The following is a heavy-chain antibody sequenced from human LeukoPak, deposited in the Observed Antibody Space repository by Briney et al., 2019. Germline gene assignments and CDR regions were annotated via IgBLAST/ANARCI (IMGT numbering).Heavy chain of an antibody. D-gene: IGHD3-16*02. CDR2: IYHSGST. J-gene: IGHJ6*03. CDR3: ARQGPQYYDYVWGSYRDYYYYYMDV. Sequence: SETLSLTCAVSGYSISSGYYWGWIRQPPGKGLEWIGSIYHSGSTYYNPSLKSRVTISVDTPKNQLSLKLSSVTAADTAVYYCARQGPQYYDYVWGSYRDYYYYYMDVWGKGTTVTVSS. V-gene: IGHV4-38-2*01. CDR1: GYSISSGYY.